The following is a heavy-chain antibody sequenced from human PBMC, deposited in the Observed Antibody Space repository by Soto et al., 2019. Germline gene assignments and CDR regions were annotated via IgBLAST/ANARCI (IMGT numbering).Heavy chain of an antibody. J-gene: IGHJ4*02. CDR3: ARHKDTENDSSGYWSY. CDR2: IDPSDSYT. D-gene: IGHD3-22*01. V-gene: IGHV5-10-1*01. Sequence: GESLKISCKGSGYSFTIYWISWVRQMPGKGLEWMGRIDPSDSYTNYSPSFQGHVTISADKSISTAYLQWSSLKASDTAMYYCARHKDTENDSSGYWSYWGQGTLVTVSS. CDR1: GYSFTIYW.